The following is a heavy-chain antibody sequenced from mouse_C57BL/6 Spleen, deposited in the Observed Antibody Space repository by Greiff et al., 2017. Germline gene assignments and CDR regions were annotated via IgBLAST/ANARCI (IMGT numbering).Heavy chain of an antibody. Sequence: VQLKQSGAELVRPGSSVKMSCKTSGYTFTSYGINWVQQRPGQGLEWLGYIYIGNGYTEYNEKCKGKATLTSDTSSSTAYRQLSSRTSEDAAIYFSARRAAQARGDDWGQGTTRTVSP. J-gene: IGHJ2*01. D-gene: IGHD3-2*02. CDR2: IYIGNGYT. V-gene: IGHV1-58*01. CDR1: GYTFTSYG. CDR3: ARRAAQARGDD.